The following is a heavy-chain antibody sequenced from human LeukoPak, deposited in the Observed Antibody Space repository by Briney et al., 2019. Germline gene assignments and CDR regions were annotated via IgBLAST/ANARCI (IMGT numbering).Heavy chain of an antibody. CDR3: AHSRDYDILTGYPDAFDI. J-gene: IGHJ3*02. D-gene: IGHD3-9*01. V-gene: IGHV2-5*02. CDR1: GFSLSTRGVG. Sequence: ESGPTLVNPTQTLTLTCTFSGFSLSTRGVGGGWIRQPPGKALEWLALIYWDDDKRYSPSLKSRLTITKDTSKNQVVLTMTNMDPVDTATYYCAHSRDYDILTGYPDAFDIWGQGTMVTVSS. CDR2: IYWDDDK.